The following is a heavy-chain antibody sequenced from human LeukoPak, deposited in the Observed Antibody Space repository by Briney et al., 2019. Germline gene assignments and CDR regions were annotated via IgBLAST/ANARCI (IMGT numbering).Heavy chain of an antibody. Sequence: GGSLRLSCAASGFTFSSYGMHWVRQAPGKVLEWVAVISYDGSHKYYADFVKGRFTISRDNSKNTLYLQMNSLRAEDTAVYYCATASRLSYDTFDIWGQGTVVTVSS. V-gene: IGHV3-30*03. CDR2: ISYDGSHK. CDR1: GFTFSSYG. D-gene: IGHD3-16*02. J-gene: IGHJ3*02. CDR3: ATASRLSYDTFDI.